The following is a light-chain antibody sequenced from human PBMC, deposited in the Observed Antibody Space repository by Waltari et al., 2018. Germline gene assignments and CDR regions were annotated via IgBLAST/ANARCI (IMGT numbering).Light chain of an antibody. CDR3: CSYAGSSTFWV. J-gene: IGLJ3*02. CDR2: EVS. V-gene: IGLV2-23*02. CDR1: SSDVGSYNL. Sequence: QSALTQPAPVSGSPGQSITISCTGTSSDVGSYNLFPWYQQHPGKAPKLMIYEVSKRPSGVSNRFSGSKSGNTASLTISGLQAEDEADYYCCSYAGSSTFWVFGGGTKLTVL.